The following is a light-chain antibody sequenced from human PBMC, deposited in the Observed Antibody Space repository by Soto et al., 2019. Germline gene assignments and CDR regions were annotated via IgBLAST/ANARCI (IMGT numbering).Light chain of an antibody. CDR2: DVS. Sequence: QSVLTQPASVSGSPGQSITISCTGTSSDDGGYNYVSWYQQHPGKAPKLMIYDVSNRPSGVSNRFSGSKSGNTASLTISGLQAEDEADYYCSSYTSSSLHVFGTGTKVTVL. V-gene: IGLV2-14*03. CDR1: SSDDGGYNY. J-gene: IGLJ1*01. CDR3: SSYTSSSLHV.